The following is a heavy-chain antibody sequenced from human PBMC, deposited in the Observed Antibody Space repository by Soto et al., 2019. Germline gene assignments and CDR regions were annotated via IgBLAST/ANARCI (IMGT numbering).Heavy chain of an antibody. CDR2: IEDNGSRK. J-gene: IGHJ4*02. V-gene: IGHV3-7*01. Sequence: GGSLRLSCAASGFTFSSYWMSWVRQAPGKGLEWVANIEDNGSRKYYVDSVRGRFTVSRDNAENSLSLQMNSLRAEDTAVYYCARDTAASGTGSFDYWGQGALVTVSS. D-gene: IGHD6-13*01. CDR1: GFTFSSYW. CDR3: ARDTAASGTGSFDY.